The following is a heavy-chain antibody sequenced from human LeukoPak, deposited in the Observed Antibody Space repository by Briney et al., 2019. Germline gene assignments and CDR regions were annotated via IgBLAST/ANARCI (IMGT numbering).Heavy chain of an antibody. J-gene: IGHJ4*02. CDR1: GYTFTSYA. Sequence: ASVKVSCKASGYTFTSYAMHWVRQAPGQRLEWMGWINAGNGNTKYSQKFQGRVTITRDTSASTAYMELSSLRSEDTAVYYCARARAAAGTRYYFDYWGQGTLVTVSS. V-gene: IGHV1-3*01. CDR3: ARARAAAGTRYYFDY. CDR2: INAGNGNT. D-gene: IGHD6-13*01.